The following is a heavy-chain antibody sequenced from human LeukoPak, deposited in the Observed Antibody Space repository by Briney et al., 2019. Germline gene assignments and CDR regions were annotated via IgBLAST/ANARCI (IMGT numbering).Heavy chain of an antibody. CDR2: IKSKTDGGTT. V-gene: IGHV3-15*01. CDR3: TTELRWELRGFDY. Sequence: PGGSLRLSCAASGFTFINAWMSWVRRAPGKGLEWVGRIKSKTDGGTTDYAAPVKGRFTVSRDDSKNTLYLQMNSLKTEDTAVYYCTTELRWELRGFDYWGQGTLVTVSS. J-gene: IGHJ4*02. D-gene: IGHD1-26*01. CDR1: GFTFINAW.